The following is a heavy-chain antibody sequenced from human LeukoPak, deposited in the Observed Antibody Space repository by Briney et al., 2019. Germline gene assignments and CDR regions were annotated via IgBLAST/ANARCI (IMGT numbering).Heavy chain of an antibody. J-gene: IGHJ5*02. D-gene: IGHD2-2*01. Sequence: GGSLRLSCAASGFTVSDNYMGWVRQAPGKGLEWVSIIHSGGNTYYSDCVKGRFTISRDTSKNTLFLQMNSLRAEDTAVYYCAGGYCPSSDCYEGRNLFDPWGQGTLVTVSS. V-gene: IGHV3-53*01. CDR1: GFTVSDNY. CDR3: AGGYCPSSDCYEGRNLFDP. CDR2: IHSGGNT.